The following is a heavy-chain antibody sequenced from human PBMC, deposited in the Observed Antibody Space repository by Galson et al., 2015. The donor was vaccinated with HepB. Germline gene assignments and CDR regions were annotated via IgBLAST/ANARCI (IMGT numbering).Heavy chain of an antibody. CDR1: GGSISSYY. CDR3: ARDGAGYSYGLYYYYGMDV. CDR2: IYYSGST. V-gene: IGHV4-59*01. Sequence: ETLSLTCTVSGGSISSYYWSWIRQPPGKGLEWIGYIYYSGSTNYNPSLKSRVTISVDTSKNQFSLKLSSVTAADTAVYYCARDGAGYSYGLYYYYGMDVWGQGTTVTVSS. D-gene: IGHD5-18*01. J-gene: IGHJ6*02.